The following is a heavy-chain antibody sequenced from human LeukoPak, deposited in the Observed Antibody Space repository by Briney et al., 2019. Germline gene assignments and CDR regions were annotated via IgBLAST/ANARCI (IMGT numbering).Heavy chain of an antibody. CDR3: ARVNKARYHLLQPAASPKAPFDI. CDR2: ISAYNGNT. J-gene: IGHJ3*02. V-gene: IGHV1-18*01. CDR1: GYTFTSYG. D-gene: IGHD2-2*01. Sequence: ASVKVSCKASGYTFTSYGISWVRQAPGQGLEWMGWISAYNGNTNYARKLQGRVTMTTDTSTSTAYMELRSLRSDDTAVYYCARVNKARYHLLQPAASPKAPFDIWGQGTMVTVSS.